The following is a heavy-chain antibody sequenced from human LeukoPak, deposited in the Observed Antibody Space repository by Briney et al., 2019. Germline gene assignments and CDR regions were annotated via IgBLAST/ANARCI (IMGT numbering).Heavy chain of an antibody. CDR3: ATDYDSSGYYSAV. D-gene: IGHD3-22*01. J-gene: IGHJ4*02. CDR1: GFTFSSYW. V-gene: IGHV3-30*02. Sequence: PGGSLRLSCAASGFTFSSYWMSWVRQAPGKGLEWVAFIRYDGSNKYYADSVKGRFTISGDNSKNTLYLQMNSLRAEDTAVYYCATDYDSSGYYSAVWGQGTLVTVSS. CDR2: IRYDGSNK.